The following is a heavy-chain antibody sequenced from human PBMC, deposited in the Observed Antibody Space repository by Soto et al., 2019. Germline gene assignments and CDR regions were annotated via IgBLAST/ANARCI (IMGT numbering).Heavy chain of an antibody. Sequence: QVQLQESGPGLVKPSQTLSLTCTVSGGSISSGDYYWSWIRQPPGKGLEWIGYIYYSGSTYYNPSXXSXRXXSVDTSKNQFSLNLSSVTAADTAVYYCARGGSLDYWGQGTLVTVSS. CDR3: ARGGSLDY. CDR1: GGSISSGDYY. D-gene: IGHD3-16*01. CDR2: IYYSGST. J-gene: IGHJ4*02. V-gene: IGHV4-30-4*01.